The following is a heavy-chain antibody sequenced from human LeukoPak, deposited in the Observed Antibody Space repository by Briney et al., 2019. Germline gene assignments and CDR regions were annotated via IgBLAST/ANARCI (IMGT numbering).Heavy chain of an antibody. CDR1: GGSISSGSYY. J-gene: IGHJ4*02. CDR3: ARDSLYYYDSSGVTN. Sequence: SETLSLTCTVSGGSISSGSYYWRWIRQPAGKGLEWIGRIYTSGSTNYNPSLKSRVTISVDTSKNQFSLKLSSVTAADTAVYYCARDSLYYYDSSGVTNWGQGTLVTVSS. V-gene: IGHV4-61*02. CDR2: IYTSGST. D-gene: IGHD3-22*01.